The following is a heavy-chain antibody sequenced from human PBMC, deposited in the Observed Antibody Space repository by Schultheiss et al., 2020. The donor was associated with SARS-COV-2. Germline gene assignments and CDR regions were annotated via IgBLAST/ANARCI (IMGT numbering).Heavy chain of an antibody. CDR3: ARGAKHYYYDSSGGTGFDY. Sequence: GESLKISCKASGYTFTGYYMHWVRQAPGQGLEWMGWINPNSGGTNYAQKFQGWVTMTRDTSISTAYMELSRLRSEDTAVYYCARGAKHYYYDSSGGTGFDYWGQGTLVTVSS. V-gene: IGHV1-2*04. J-gene: IGHJ4*02. CDR1: GYTFTGYY. CDR2: INPNSGGT. D-gene: IGHD3-22*01.